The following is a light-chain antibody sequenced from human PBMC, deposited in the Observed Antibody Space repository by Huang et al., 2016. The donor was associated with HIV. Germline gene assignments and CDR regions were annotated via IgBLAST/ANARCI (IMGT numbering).Light chain of an antibody. CDR3: QQYGYSPLFT. J-gene: IGKJ3*01. CDR1: QIISSAF. Sequence: EALLTQSPDTLSLSPGERATLSCRASQIISSAFVAWYQHKPGHAPRLLIYGESNRATGIPDRFSGSESGTDFTLIISRLEPEDFAVYYCQQYGYSPLFTLGRGTGVGIK. CDR2: GES. V-gene: IGKV3-20*01.